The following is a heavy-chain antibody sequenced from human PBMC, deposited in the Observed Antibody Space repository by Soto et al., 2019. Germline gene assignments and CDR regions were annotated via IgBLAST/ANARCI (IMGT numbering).Heavy chain of an antibody. CDR3: AADRGDCERLGWFDP. D-gene: IGHD2-15*01. CDR2: ISGYNGNT. J-gene: IGHJ5*02. CDR1: GYTFTDCG. V-gene: IGHV1-18*01. Sequence: ASVKFSCNASGYTFTDCGNTWGRQAPGHGREGLGWISGYNGNTNYAQKFQGRVTITRDMSTTKAYMELSSLRSEDTAVYYCAADRGDCERLGWFDPWGQGTLVTVSS.